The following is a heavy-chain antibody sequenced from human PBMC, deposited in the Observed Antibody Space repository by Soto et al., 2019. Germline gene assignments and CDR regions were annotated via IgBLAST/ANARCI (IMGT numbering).Heavy chain of an antibody. J-gene: IGHJ4*02. CDR3: ARESEDLTSNFDY. V-gene: IGHV3-21*01. CDR1: GFTFSRYS. CDR2: ISSTTNYI. Sequence: VGSLRLSCAASGFTFSRYSMNWVRQAPGKGLEWVSSISSTTNYIYYADSMKGRFTVSRDNAKNSVYLDMNSLSAEDTAVYYCARESEDLTSNFDYWGQGTLVTVSS.